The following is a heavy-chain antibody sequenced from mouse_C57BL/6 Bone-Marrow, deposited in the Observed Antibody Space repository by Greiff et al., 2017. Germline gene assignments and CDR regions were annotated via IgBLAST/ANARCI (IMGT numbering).Heavy chain of an antibody. CDR1: GFTFSDSG. J-gene: IGHJ3*01. CDR3: ARITSWFAY. Sequence: EVKVVESGGGLVKPGGSLKLSCAASGFTFSDSGMHWVRQAPEKGLEWVAYISSGSSTIYYADTVKGRFTISRDNAKNTLFLQMTSLRSEDTAMYYCARITSWFAYWGQGTLVTVSA. V-gene: IGHV5-17*01. CDR2: ISSGSSTI. D-gene: IGHD1-3*01.